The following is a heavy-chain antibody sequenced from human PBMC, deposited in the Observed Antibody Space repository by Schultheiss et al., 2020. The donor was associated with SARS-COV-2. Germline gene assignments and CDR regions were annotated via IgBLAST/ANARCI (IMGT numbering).Heavy chain of an antibody. CDR3: ARDLIRYDSSVDY. J-gene: IGHJ4*02. D-gene: IGHD3-9*01. CDR1: GFTFNSYG. Sequence: GGSLRLSCAASGFTFNSYGMNWVRQAPGKGLEWVSSTTRSSTYTFYADSVQGRFTISRDNAKNSLYLQMNSLRAEDTAVYYCARDLIRYDSSVDYWGQGTLVTVSS. CDR2: TTRSSTYT. V-gene: IGHV3-21*01.